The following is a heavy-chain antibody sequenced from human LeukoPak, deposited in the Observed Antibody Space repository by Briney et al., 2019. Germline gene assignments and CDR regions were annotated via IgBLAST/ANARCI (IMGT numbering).Heavy chain of an antibody. CDR1: GFTFSVHE. J-gene: IGHJ4*02. V-gene: IGHV3-48*03. CDR2: ISDSDRTI. Sequence: GGSLRLSCAASGFTFSVHEMNWVRQAPGKGLEWLSYISDSDRTIYYADSVDGRFTISRDNAKNSLFLQMNSLRVEDTAVYFCARGSHYFDFWGQGTPVTVSS. CDR3: ARGSHYFDF. D-gene: IGHD6-6*01.